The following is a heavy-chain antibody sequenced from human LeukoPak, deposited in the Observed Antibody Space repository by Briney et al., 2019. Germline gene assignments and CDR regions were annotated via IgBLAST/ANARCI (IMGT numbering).Heavy chain of an antibody. Sequence: SVKVSCKASGGTFSSYAISWLRQAPGQGLEWMGGIIPIFGTANYAQKFQGRITITTDESTSTAYLELSSLRSEDTAVSYCETNDFCSAYYHLGLRYWGQGTLVTVSS. CDR3: ETNDFCSAYYHLGLRY. J-gene: IGHJ4*02. CDR1: GGTFSSYA. CDR2: IIPIFGTA. V-gene: IGHV1-69*05. D-gene: IGHD3-3*01.